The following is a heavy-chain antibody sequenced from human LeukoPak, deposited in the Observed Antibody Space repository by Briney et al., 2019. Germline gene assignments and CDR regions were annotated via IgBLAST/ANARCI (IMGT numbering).Heavy chain of an antibody. J-gene: IGHJ4*02. V-gene: IGHV1-18*01. Sequence: ASVKVSCKASGHTFTSYGISWVRQAPGQGLEWMGWISAYNGNTNHAQKLQGRVTMTTDTSTSTAYMELRSLRSDDTAVYYCARDLGIYGSGSYDYWGQGTLVTVSS. CDR3: ARDLGIYGSGSYDY. CDR2: ISAYNGNT. D-gene: IGHD3-10*01. CDR1: GHTFTSYG.